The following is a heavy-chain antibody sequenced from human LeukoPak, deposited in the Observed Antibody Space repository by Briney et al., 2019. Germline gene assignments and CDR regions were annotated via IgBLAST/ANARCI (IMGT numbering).Heavy chain of an antibody. CDR1: GFTFSTYG. CDR3: ATSSGGSFPG. V-gene: IGHV3-21*01. J-gene: IGHJ4*02. Sequence: GGSLRLSCAASGFTFSTYGMNWFRQAPGKGLEWVSSISSSSSYISYADSVQGRFTISRDNAKNSLFLQMNSLRAEDTAVYYCATSSGGSFPGWGQGTLVTVSS. CDR2: ISSSSSYI. D-gene: IGHD2-15*01.